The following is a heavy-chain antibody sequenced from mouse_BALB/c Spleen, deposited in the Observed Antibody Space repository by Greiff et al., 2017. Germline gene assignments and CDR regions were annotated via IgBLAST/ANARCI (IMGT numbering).Heavy chain of an antibody. J-gene: IGHJ2*01. CDR2: ISSGSSTI. V-gene: IGHV5-17*02. Sequence: DVQLVESGGGLVQPGGSRKLSCAASGFTFSSFGMHWVRQAPEKGLEWVAYISSGSSTIYYADTVKGRFTISRDNPKNTLFLQMTSLRSEDTAMYYCARDGPYYFDYWGQGTTLTVSS. CDR1: GFTFSSFG. D-gene: IGHD1-2*01. CDR3: ARDGPYYFDY.